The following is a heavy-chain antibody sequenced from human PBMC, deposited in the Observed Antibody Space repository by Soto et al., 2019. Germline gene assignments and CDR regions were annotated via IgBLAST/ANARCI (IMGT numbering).Heavy chain of an antibody. V-gene: IGHV4-59*01. J-gene: IGHJ5*02. D-gene: IGHD2-21*02. Sequence: KTSETLSLTCTVSGGSICSYYWSWIRQPPGKGLEWIGYIYYSGSTNYNPSLKSRVTISVDTSKNQFSLKLSSVTAADTAVYYCARQLAYCGGDCYSWWFDPWGQGTLVTFS. CDR3: ARQLAYCGGDCYSWWFDP. CDR2: IYYSGST. CDR1: GGSICSYY.